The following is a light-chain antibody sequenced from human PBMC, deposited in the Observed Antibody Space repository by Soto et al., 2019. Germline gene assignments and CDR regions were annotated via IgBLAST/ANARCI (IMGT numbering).Light chain of an antibody. CDR3: QQSSSTS. CDR1: QSITTY. V-gene: IGKV1-39*01. CDR2: AAS. J-gene: IGKJ4*01. Sequence: DIQMTQSPSSLSASVGDRVTITCRASQSITTYLNWYQHKPGKAPRLLIYAASSLQSGVPSRFSGSGSGIDFTLTISSLQPEDFATYYCQQSSSTSFGGGTKVEIK.